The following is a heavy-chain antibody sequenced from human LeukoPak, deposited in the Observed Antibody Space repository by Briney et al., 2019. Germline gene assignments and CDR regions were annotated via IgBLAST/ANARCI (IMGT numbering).Heavy chain of an antibody. CDR1: GGSISSYY. D-gene: IGHD3-9*01. J-gene: IGHJ3*02. CDR3: ARSPPGYYDILTGHLNIDAFDI. CDR2: IYYSGST. V-gene: IGHV4-59*01. Sequence: PSETLSLTCTVSGGSISSYYWSWIRQPPGKGLEWIGYIYYSGSTNYNPSLKSRVTISVDTSKNQFSLKLSSVTAADTAVYYCARSPPGYYDILTGHLNIDAFDIWGQGTMVTVSS.